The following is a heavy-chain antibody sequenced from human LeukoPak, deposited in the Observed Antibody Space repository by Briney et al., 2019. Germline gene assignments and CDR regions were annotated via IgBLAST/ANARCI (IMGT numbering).Heavy chain of an antibody. CDR2: IYSGGST. Sequence: GRSLRLSCAASGFTVSSNYMSWVRQAPGKGLEWVSVIYSGGSTYYADSVKGRFTISRDNSKNTLHLQKNSLRAEDTAVYYCARAASGYSSSWTRPYFDYWGQGTLVTVSS. CDR1: GFTVSSNY. D-gene: IGHD6-13*01. CDR3: ARAASGYSSSWTRPYFDY. V-gene: IGHV3-53*01. J-gene: IGHJ4*02.